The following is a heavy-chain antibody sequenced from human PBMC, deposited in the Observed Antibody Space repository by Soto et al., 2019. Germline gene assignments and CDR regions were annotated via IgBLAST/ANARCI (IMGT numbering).Heavy chain of an antibody. D-gene: IGHD3-3*01. V-gene: IGHV3-30*18. CDR2: ISYDGSNK. CDR3: AKRLGSGYYKAPWRTAGFDY. CDR1: GFTFSSYG. Sequence: QVQLVESGGGVVQPGRSLRLSCAASGFTFSSYGMHWVRQAPGKGLEWVAVISYDGSNKYYADSVKGRFTISRDNSKNTLYLQMNSLRAEDTAVYYCAKRLGSGYYKAPWRTAGFDYWGQGTLVTVSS. J-gene: IGHJ4*02.